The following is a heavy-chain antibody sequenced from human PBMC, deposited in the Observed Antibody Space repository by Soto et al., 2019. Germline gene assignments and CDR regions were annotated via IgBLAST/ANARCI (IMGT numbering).Heavy chain of an antibody. V-gene: IGHV4-59*08. D-gene: IGHD2-8*02. CDR1: GGSISSYY. CDR3: ARVSVVYARHYYYYYGMDV. J-gene: IGHJ6*02. CDR2: IYYTGST. Sequence: SETLSLTCTVSGGSISSYYWSWIRQPPGKGLEWIGYIYYTGSTNSNPSLKSRVTISVDMSRNQFSLKLSSVTAADTAVYYCARVSVVYARHYYYYYGMDVWGQGTTVTVSS.